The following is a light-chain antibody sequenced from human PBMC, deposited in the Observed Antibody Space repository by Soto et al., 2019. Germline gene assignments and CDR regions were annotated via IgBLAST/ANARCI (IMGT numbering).Light chain of an antibody. CDR1: QSVSSS. CDR2: GAS. CDR3: QQYHNWPPLT. Sequence: EIVMTQSPATLSVSPGERATLSCRASQSVSSSLAWYQRKPGQAPRLLIYGASTRATGIPARFSGSGSGTEFTLTISSLQSEDFAVYYCQQYHNWPPLTFGGGTKVDIK. V-gene: IGKV3-15*01. J-gene: IGKJ4*01.